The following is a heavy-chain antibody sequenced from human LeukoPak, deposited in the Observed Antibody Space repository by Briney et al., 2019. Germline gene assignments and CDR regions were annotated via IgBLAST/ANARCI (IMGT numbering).Heavy chain of an antibody. D-gene: IGHD2-15*01. CDR3: AKDVGMIGYCSGGSCYAIDY. V-gene: IGHV3-48*01. CDR2: ISSSSSTI. Sequence: GGSLRLSCAASGFTFSSYSMNWVRQAPGKGLEWVSYISSSSSTIYYADSVKGRFTISRDNSKNTLYLQMNSLRAEDTAVYYCAKDVGMIGYCSGGSCYAIDYWGQGTLVTVSS. CDR1: GFTFSSYS. J-gene: IGHJ4*02.